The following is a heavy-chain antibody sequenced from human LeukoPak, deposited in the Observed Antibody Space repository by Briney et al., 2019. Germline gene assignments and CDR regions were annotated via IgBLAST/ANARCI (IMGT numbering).Heavy chain of an antibody. Sequence: ASVKVSCKASGYTFTSYDINWVRQATGQGLEWMGWMNPNSGNTGYAQMFQGRVTMTRNTSISTAYMELSSLRSEDTAVYYCARGLGGGWLFGYWNWFDPWGQGTLVTVSS. V-gene: IGHV1-8*01. J-gene: IGHJ5*02. D-gene: IGHD3-22*01. CDR2: MNPNSGNT. CDR3: ARGLGGGWLFGYWNWFDP. CDR1: GYTFTSYD.